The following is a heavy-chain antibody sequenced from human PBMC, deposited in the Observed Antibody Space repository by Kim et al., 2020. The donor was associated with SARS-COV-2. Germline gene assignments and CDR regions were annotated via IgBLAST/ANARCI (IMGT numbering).Heavy chain of an antibody. CDR2: ISSSGSTI. Sequence: GGSLRLSCAASGFTFSSYEMNWVRQAPGKGLEWVSYISSSGSTIYYADSVKGRFTISRDNAKNSLYLQMNSLRAEDTAVYYCARDDSSGYYYAYYFDYWGQGTLVTVSS. V-gene: IGHV3-48*03. CDR3: ARDDSSGYYYAYYFDY. J-gene: IGHJ4*02. CDR1: GFTFSSYE. D-gene: IGHD3-22*01.